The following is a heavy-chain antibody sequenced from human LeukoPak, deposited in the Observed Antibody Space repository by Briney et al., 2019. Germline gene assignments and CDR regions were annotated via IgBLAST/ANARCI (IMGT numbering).Heavy chain of an antibody. CDR2: IIPIFGTA. V-gene: IGHV1-69*13. J-gene: IGHJ5*02. D-gene: IGHD2-15*01. CDR3: ARDPGYCSGGSCYHDWFDP. CDR1: GGTFISYA. Sequence: SVTVSCKASGGTFISYAISWVRQAPGQGLEWMGGIIPIFGTANYAQKFQGRVTITADESTSTAYMELSSLRSEDTAVYYCARDPGYCSGGSCYHDWFDPWGQGTLVTVSS.